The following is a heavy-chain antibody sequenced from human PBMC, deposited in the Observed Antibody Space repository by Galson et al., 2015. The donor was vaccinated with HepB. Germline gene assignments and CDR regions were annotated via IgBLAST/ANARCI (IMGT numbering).Heavy chain of an antibody. CDR3: VRDPTRSSGPQGNY. V-gene: IGHV3-53*01. CDR2: LYSTGST. J-gene: IGHJ4*02. Sequence: SLRLSCAASGFTVSSSYMSWVRQAPGKGLEWVSVLYSTGSTYYADSVKDRFTISRDNSKNTLYLQMNSLRAEDTAVYYCVRDPTRSSGPQGNYWGQGTLVTVSS. D-gene: IGHD3-22*01. CDR1: GFTVSSSY.